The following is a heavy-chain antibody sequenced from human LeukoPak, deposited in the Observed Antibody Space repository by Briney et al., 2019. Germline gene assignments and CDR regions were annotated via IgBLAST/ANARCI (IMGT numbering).Heavy chain of an antibody. J-gene: IGHJ4*02. Sequence: ASVKVSCKASGYTFTSYYVHWVRQAPGQGLEWMGIINPSGGSTSYAQKFQGRVTMTRDTSTSTVYMELSSLRSEDTAVYYCARVRSSSWYDRVTFDYWGQGTLVTVSS. V-gene: IGHV1-46*01. CDR3: ARVRSSSWYDRVTFDY. CDR2: INPSGGST. D-gene: IGHD6-13*01. CDR1: GYTFTSYY.